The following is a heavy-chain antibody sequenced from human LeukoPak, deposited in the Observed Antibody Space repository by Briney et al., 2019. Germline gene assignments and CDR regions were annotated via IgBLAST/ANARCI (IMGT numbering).Heavy chain of an antibody. CDR3: ARDSSADAFDI. CDR1: GGSFSGYY. D-gene: IGHD2-15*01. Sequence: SETLSHTCAVYGGSFSGYYWSWIRQPPGKGLEWIGEINHSGSTNYNPSLKSRVTISVDTSKNQFSLKLSSVTAADTAVYYCARDSSADAFDIWGQGTMVTVSS. J-gene: IGHJ3*02. CDR2: INHSGST. V-gene: IGHV4-34*01.